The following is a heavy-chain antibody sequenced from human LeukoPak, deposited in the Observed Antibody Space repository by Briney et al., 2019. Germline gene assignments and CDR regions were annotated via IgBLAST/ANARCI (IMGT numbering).Heavy chain of an antibody. CDR2: LSGSGGST. V-gene: IGHV3-23*01. Sequence: PPGGSLRLSCAPSGFTFRTYAMSWARQAPGKGLEWVSGLSGSGGSTYYADSVKGRFTISRDNSKNTLYLQMNSLRAEDTAVYYRAKGAKVGPAAMDYWGQGTLVTVSS. D-gene: IGHD2-2*01. J-gene: IGHJ4*02. CDR1: GFTFRTYA. CDR3: AKGAKVGPAAMDY.